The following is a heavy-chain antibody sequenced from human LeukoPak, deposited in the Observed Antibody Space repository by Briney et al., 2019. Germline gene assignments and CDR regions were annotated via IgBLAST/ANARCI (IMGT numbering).Heavy chain of an antibody. CDR2: ISSSGSTI. D-gene: IGHD1-26*01. V-gene: IGHV3-48*03. Sequence: GGSLRLSCAASGFTFSSYEMNWVRQAPGKGLEWVSYISSSGSTIYYADSVKGRFTISRDNAKDSLYLQMNSLRAEDTAVYYCARMREQLDPWGQGTLVTVSS. CDR3: ARMREQLDP. CDR1: GFTFSSYE. J-gene: IGHJ5*02.